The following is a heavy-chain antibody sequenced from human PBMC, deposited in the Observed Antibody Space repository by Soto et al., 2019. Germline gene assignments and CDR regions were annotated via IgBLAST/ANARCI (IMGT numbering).Heavy chain of an antibody. CDR1: GFTVSSNY. D-gene: IGHD3-22*01. CDR2: IYSGGST. CDR3: TKDYYYDSSGYFPY. Sequence: GGSLRLSCAASGFTVSSNYMSWVRQAPGKGLERVSVIYSGGSTYYADSVKGRFTISRDNSKNKPYLQMNSLRAEDTAVHYCTKDYYYDSSGYFPYWGQGTLVTVSS. V-gene: IGHV3-53*01. J-gene: IGHJ4*02.